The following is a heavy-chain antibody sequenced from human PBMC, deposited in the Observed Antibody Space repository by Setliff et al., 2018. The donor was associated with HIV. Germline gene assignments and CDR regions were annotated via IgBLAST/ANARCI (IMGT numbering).Heavy chain of an antibody. CDR3: ARHSDWYGNDAFDI. CDR2: ISAYNGNT. V-gene: IGHV1-18*01. D-gene: IGHD6-19*01. Sequence: ASVKVSCKASGYTFTHYAISWVRQAPGQGLEYLGWISAYNGNTNYAQKVQGRFTISRDNAKNTLYLQMNSLRGEDTAVYYCARHSDWYGNDAFDIWGQGTRVTVSS. CDR1: GYTFTHYA. J-gene: IGHJ3*02.